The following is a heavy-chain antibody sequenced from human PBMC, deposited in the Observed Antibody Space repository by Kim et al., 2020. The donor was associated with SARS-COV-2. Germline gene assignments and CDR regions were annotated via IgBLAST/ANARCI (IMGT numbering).Heavy chain of an antibody. Sequence: SVKVSCKASGDTFSSYAISWVRQAPGQGLEWMGGIIPIFGTANYAQKFQGRVTITADKSTSTAYMELSSLRSEDTAVYYCTLGAWFGELFRWGQGTLVTVSS. CDR3: TLGAWFGELFR. V-gene: IGHV1-69*06. CDR1: GDTFSSYA. D-gene: IGHD3-10*01. CDR2: IIPIFGTA. J-gene: IGHJ4*02.